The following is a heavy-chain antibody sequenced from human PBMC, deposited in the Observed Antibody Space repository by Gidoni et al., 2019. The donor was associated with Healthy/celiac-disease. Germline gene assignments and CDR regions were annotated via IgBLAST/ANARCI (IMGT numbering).Heavy chain of an antibody. Sequence: QVQLVQSGAQVNTPGASVPVSCKASVYTFTSYDINWVRQATGQGLEWMGWMNPNRGNTGYEQKFQGRVTMTRNTSISTAYMELSSLRAEDTAVYYCARRAYGSGSYSNWYVDLWGRGTLVTVSS. J-gene: IGHJ2*01. CDR2: MNPNRGNT. V-gene: IGHV1-8*01. CDR3: ARRAYGSGSYSNWYVDL. D-gene: IGHD3-10*01. CDR1: VYTFTSYD.